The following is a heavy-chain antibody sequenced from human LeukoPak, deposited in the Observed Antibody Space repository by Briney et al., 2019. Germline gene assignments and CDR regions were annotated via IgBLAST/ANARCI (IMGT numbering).Heavy chain of an antibody. CDR2: IYYSGST. J-gene: IGHJ4*02. CDR3: AREKCGYCTNGVCCTFDY. CDR1: GGSISSYY. Sequence: SETLSLTCTVSGGSISSYYWSWLRQPPGKGLEWIGYIYYSGSTNYNPSLKSRVTISVDTSKNQFSLKLSSVTAADTAVYYCAREKCGYCTNGVCCTFDYWGQGTLVTVSS. V-gene: IGHV4-59*12. D-gene: IGHD2-8*01.